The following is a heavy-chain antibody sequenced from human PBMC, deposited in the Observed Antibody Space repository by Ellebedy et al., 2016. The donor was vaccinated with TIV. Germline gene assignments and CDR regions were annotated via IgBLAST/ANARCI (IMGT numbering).Heavy chain of an antibody. CDR2: ISSSSSTI. J-gene: IGHJ4*02. CDR3: ARDRGGYTYGNFDY. Sequence: GGSLRLSXAASGFTFSSYSMNWVRQAPGKGLEWVSYISSSSSTIHYADSVKGRFTISSDNAKNSLYLQMNSLRDEDTAVYYCARDRGGYTYGNFDYWGQGTLVTVSS. D-gene: IGHD5-18*01. CDR1: GFTFSSYS. V-gene: IGHV3-48*02.